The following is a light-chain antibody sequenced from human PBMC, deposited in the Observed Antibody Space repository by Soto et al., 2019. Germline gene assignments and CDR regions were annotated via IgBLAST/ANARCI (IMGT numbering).Light chain of an antibody. CDR2: GTF. Sequence: EIVLTQSPATLSFSPVERATLSCRASQSLSSSYFAWYQHKPGQGPRLLIYGTFTRATGIPDRFSGSGSGTDFTLTINRLETEDFAVYYCQQHETLITFGQGTRLEIK. CDR1: QSLSSSY. CDR3: QQHETLIT. V-gene: IGKV3-20*01. J-gene: IGKJ5*01.